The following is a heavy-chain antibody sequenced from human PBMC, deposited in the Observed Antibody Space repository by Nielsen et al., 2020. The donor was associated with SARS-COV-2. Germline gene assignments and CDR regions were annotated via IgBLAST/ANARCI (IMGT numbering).Heavy chain of an antibody. J-gene: IGHJ6*02. CDR2: IWYDGSNK. CDR3: ARRVAAHTPYYYYGMDV. D-gene: IGHD6-6*01. Sequence: WIRQPPGKGLEWVAVIWYDGSNKYYADSVKGRFTISRDNSKNTLYLQMNSLRAEDTAVYYCARRVAAHTPYYYYGMDVWGQGTTVTVSS. V-gene: IGHV3-33*01.